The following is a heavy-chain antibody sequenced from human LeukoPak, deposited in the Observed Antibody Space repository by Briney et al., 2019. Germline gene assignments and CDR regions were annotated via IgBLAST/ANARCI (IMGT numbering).Heavy chain of an antibody. CDR2: IYTSGST. D-gene: IGHD6-13*01. CDR1: GGSISSYY. J-gene: IGHJ3*02. CDR3: ARDLYIRVKKSIAAAGALYAFDI. V-gene: IGHV4-4*07. Sequence: PSETLSLTCTVSGGSISSYYWSWIRQPAGKGLEWIGRIYTSGSTNYNPSLKSRVTMSVDTSKNQFSLKLSSVTAADTAVYYCARDLYIRVKKSIAAAGALYAFDIWGQGTMVTVSS.